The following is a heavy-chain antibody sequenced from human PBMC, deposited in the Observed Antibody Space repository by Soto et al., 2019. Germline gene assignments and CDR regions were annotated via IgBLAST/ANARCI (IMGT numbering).Heavy chain of an antibody. CDR2: IYYSGST. V-gene: IGHV4-59*01. J-gene: IGHJ6*03. D-gene: IGHD3-10*01. CDR3: ARGYGSGSYYYYYYYMDV. CDR1: GGSISSYY. Sequence: SETLSLTCTVSGGSISSYYWSWIRQPPGKGLEWIGYIYYSGSTNYNPSLKSRVTISVDTSKNQFSLKLSSVTAADTAVYYCARGYGSGSYYYYYYYMDVWGKGTTVTVSS.